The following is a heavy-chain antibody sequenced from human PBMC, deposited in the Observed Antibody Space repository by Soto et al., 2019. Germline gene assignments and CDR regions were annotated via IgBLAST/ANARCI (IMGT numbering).Heavy chain of an antibody. CDR1: GDSVSSNSAA. CDR3: ARVYGSGGYSFRPGGGFDP. V-gene: IGHV6-1*01. D-gene: IGHD3-10*01. CDR2: TYYRSKWYN. J-gene: IGHJ5*02. Sequence: PSQTLSLTCAISGDSVSSNSAAWNWIRQSPSRGLERLGRTYYRSKWYNDYEVSVKSRITINPDTSKNQFSLQLNSVTPEDTAVYYCARVYGSGGYSFRPGGGFDPWRQGTLVTVS.